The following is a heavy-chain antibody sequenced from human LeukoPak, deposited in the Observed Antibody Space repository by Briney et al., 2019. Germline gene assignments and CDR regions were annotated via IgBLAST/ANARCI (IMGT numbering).Heavy chain of an antibody. CDR2: IYTSGNT. CDR1: GGSISSYY. Sequence: SETLSLTCTVSGGSISSYYWSWIRQPAGKGLEWIGGIYTSGNTNHNPYLKSRVTMSVDTSKNQSSLKLSSVTAADTALYYCARELLAAVAGSGAHNWFDPWGQGTLVTVSS. V-gene: IGHV4-4*07. J-gene: IGHJ5*02. D-gene: IGHD6-19*01. CDR3: ARELLAAVAGSGAHNWFDP.